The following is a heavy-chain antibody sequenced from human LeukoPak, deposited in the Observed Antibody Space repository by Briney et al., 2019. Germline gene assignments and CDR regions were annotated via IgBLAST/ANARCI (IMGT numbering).Heavy chain of an antibody. V-gene: IGHV4-59*11. J-gene: IGHJ4*02. CDR3: AGDSASTRWFH. Sequence: SETLFLTCTGSGDSIARLYWSWIRQSPGKGLEWIGYVYYSGNTNYNPSLKSRVTISIDKSKNQFSLTLNSVTAADTAVYYCAGDSASTRWFHWGQGILVTVSS. CDR1: GDSIARLY. D-gene: IGHD2-2*01. CDR2: VYYSGNT.